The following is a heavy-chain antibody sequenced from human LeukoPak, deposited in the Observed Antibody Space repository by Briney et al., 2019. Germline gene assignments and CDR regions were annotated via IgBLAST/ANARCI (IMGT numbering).Heavy chain of an antibody. CDR1: GYTFTDHY. V-gene: IGHV1-2*02. Sequence: PGASVTVSCRASGYTFTDHYVHWVRQAPGQGLGWMGWINPNSGGTHSAQKFQGRVTMSRDTSISTAYMELTGLSSDDTAVYYCARLKALSSSLSWFDPWGQGTLVTVSS. CDR2: INPNSGGT. D-gene: IGHD6-13*01. CDR3: ARLKALSSSLSWFDP. J-gene: IGHJ5*02.